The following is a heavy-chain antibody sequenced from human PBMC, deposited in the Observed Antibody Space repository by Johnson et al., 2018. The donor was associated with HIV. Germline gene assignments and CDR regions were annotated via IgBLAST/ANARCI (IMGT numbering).Heavy chain of an antibody. Sequence: QVQLVESGGGVVQPGRSLRLSCAASKFTFSSYAMHWVRQAPGKGLEWVSFISYDGNNKYYRDSVKGRFTISRDNSKNTLYLQINSLRVEDTAVYYCARETRRYNCNVDCSSFDIWGQGPMVTVSS. J-gene: IGHJ3*02. CDR1: KFTFSSYA. CDR2: ISYDGNNK. V-gene: IGHV3-30*04. CDR3: ARETRRYNCNVDCSSFDI. D-gene: IGHD1-1*01.